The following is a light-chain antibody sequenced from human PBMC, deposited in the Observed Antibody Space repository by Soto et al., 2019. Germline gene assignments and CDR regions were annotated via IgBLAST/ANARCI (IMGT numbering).Light chain of an antibody. V-gene: IGKV3-11*01. Sequence: EIVLTQSPATLSLSPGEGATLSCRASQSVSSYLAWYQQKPGQAPRLLIYEASNRATGIPARFSGSGSGADFTLTISSLEPEDFALYYCQQHINWPLTFGGGTKVDI. CDR3: QQHINWPLT. CDR2: EAS. J-gene: IGKJ4*01. CDR1: QSVSSY.